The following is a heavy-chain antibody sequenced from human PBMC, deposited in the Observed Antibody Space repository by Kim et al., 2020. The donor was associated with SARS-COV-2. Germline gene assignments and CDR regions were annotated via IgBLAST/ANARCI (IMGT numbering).Heavy chain of an antibody. CDR3: AKDLLPYSGSYVLGY. Sequence: GGSLRLSCAASGFTFDDYAMHWVRQAPGKGLEWVSGISWNSGSIGYADSVKGRFTISRDNAKNSLYLQMNSLRAEDTALYYCAKDLLPYSGSYVLGYWGQGTLVTVSS. CDR1: GFTFDDYA. D-gene: IGHD1-26*01. V-gene: IGHV3-9*01. CDR2: ISWNSGSI. J-gene: IGHJ4*02.